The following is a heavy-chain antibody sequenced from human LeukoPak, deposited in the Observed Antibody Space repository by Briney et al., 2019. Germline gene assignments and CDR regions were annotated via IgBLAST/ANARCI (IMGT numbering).Heavy chain of an antibody. CDR3: ARQRNYYDSSGYYYAIDY. CDR1: GGSISSSSYY. Sequence: SETLSLTCTVSGGSISSSSYYWVWIRQPPGKGLEWIGGIYYSGCTYYNPPLKSRVTISVDTSKYQFSLKLSSVTAADTAVYYCARQRNYYDSSGYYYAIDYWGQGTLVTVSS. J-gene: IGHJ4*02. D-gene: IGHD3-22*01. V-gene: IGHV4-39*01. CDR2: IYYSGCT.